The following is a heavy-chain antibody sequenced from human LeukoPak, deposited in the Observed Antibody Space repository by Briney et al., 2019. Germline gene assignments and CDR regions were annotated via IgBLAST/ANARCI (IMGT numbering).Heavy chain of an antibody. CDR3: ARGEGPDS. CDR2: IYTSGNT. Sequence: SQTLSLTCNVSGGSISSGSDYWSWIRQPAGKGLEWIGRIYTSGNTNYNPSLKSRVTISVDTSKNQFSLKLTSVTAADTAVYYCARGEGPDSWGQGTLVTVSS. V-gene: IGHV4-61*02. CDR1: GGSISSGSDY. J-gene: IGHJ4*02.